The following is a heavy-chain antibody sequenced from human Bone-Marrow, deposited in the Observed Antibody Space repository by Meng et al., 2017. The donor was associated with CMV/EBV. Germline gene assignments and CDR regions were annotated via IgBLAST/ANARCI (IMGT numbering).Heavy chain of an antibody. CDR2: INPNSGGT. V-gene: IGHV1-2*02. J-gene: IGHJ4*02. CDR1: GYTFTGYY. CDR3: ARGAYYGGNSKVFSY. Sequence: ASVKVSCKASGYTFTGYYMHWVRQAPGQGLEWMGLINPNSGGTNYAQKFQGRVTMTRDTSISTAYMELSRLRSDDTAVYYCARGAYYGGNSKVFSYWGQGTLVTVSS. D-gene: IGHD4-23*01.